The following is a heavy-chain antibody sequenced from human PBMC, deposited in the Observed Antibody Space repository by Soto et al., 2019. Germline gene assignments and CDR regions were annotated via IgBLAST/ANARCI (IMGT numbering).Heavy chain of an antibody. Sequence: QVQLQQWGAGLLKPSETLSLTCAVYGGSFSGYYWSWIRQPPGKGLEWIGEINHSGSTNYNPSLKSRVTISVDTSKNQFSLKLSSVTAADTAVYYYARGPNCSGGSCYFSAIDYWGQGTLVTVSS. CDR3: ARGPNCSGGSCYFSAIDY. CDR2: INHSGST. V-gene: IGHV4-34*01. CDR1: GGSFSGYY. D-gene: IGHD2-15*01. J-gene: IGHJ4*02.